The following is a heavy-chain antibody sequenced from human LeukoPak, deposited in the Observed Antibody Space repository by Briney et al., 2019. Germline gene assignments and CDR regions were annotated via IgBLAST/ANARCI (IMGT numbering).Heavy chain of an antibody. V-gene: IGHV1-18*01. Sequence: ASVKVSCKASGYTFTSYGISWVRQAPGQGLEWMGWISAYNGNTNYAQKLQGRVTMTTDTSTSTAYMELRSLRSDGTAVYYCARALYYDFWSGYYGAYYYYMDVWGKGTTVTVSS. CDR3: ARALYYDFWSGYYGAYYYYMDV. J-gene: IGHJ6*03. CDR2: ISAYNGNT. CDR1: GYTFTSYG. D-gene: IGHD3-3*01.